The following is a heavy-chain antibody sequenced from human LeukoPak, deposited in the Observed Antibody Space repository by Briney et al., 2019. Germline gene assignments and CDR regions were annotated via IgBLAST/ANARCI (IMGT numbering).Heavy chain of an antibody. V-gene: IGHV3-23*01. Sequence: GGSLRLSCAASGFNFNTNSMNWVRQAPGKGLEWVSAISGSGGSTYYADSVKGRFTISRDNSKNTLYLQMNSLRAEDTAVYYCAKSSITIFGVVDYYFDYWGQGTLVTVSS. J-gene: IGHJ4*02. CDR1: GFNFNTNS. CDR2: ISGSGGST. CDR3: AKSSITIFGVVDYYFDY. D-gene: IGHD3-3*01.